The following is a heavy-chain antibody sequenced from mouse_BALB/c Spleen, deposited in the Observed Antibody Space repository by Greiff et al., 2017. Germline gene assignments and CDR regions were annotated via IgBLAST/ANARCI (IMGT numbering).Heavy chain of an antibody. CDR2: ISSGSSTI. CDR3: AKDYDGEGAMDY. V-gene: IGHV5-17*02. D-gene: IGHD2-4*01. Sequence: DVKLVESGGGLVQPGGSRKLSCAASGFTFSSFGMHWVRQAPEKGLEWVAYISSGSSTIYYADTVKGRFTISRDNPKNTLFLQMTSLRSEDTAMYYCAKDYDGEGAMDYWGQGTSVTVSS. CDR1: GFTFSSFG. J-gene: IGHJ4*01.